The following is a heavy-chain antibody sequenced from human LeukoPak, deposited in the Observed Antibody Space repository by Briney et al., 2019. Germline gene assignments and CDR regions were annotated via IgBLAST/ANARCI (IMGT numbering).Heavy chain of an antibody. CDR2: IFYSGTT. D-gene: IGHD6-13*01. V-gene: IGHV4-39*01. J-gene: IGHJ4*02. Sequence: SETVTLPCSVSVGFVSIYNYLCRWIRQPPGKGLEWIGSIFYSGTTYHNPSLKSRVTISVDTSKNRFSLKLTSVAAADPPVYYAERLVVSVLYYVDLWGQGTLVTVSS. CDR1: VGFVSIYNYL. CDR3: ERLVVSVLYYVDL.